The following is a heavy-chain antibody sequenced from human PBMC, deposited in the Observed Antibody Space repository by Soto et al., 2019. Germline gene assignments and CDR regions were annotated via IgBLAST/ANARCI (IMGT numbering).Heavy chain of an antibody. CDR1: GFTFSDYS. J-gene: IGHJ4*02. CDR3: ARGRPGYYVC. CDR2: ISSSGSTI. Sequence: GGGLRLSCAVSGFTFSDYSMNWVRQAPGKGLEWVSYISSSGSTIYYADSVKGRFTISRDNAKNSLYLQMNSLRAEDTAVYYCARGRPGYYVCWGRGTRVTVSS. V-gene: IGHV3-48*04. D-gene: IGHD3-16*01.